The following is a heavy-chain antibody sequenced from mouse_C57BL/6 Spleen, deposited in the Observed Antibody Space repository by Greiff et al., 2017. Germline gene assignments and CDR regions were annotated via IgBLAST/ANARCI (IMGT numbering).Heavy chain of an antibody. CDR1: GYAFSSSW. J-gene: IGHJ2*01. Sequence: VQLQQSGPELVKPGASVKISCKASGYAFSSSWMNWVKQRPGKGLEWIGRIYPGDGGTNYNGKFKGKATLTADKSSSTAYMQLSSLTSEDSAVYFCARSGLLDYWGQGTTLTVSS. CDR2: IYPGDGGT. V-gene: IGHV1-82*01. CDR3: ARSGLLDY. D-gene: IGHD2-1*01.